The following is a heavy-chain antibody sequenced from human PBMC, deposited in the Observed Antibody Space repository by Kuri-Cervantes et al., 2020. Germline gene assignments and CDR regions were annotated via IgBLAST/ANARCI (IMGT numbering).Heavy chain of an antibody. CDR2: IIPILGIA. CDR3: ARDDRRDGYVRDV. Sequence: SVKVSCKASGGTFSSYTISWVRQAPGQGLEWMGRIIPILGIANYAQKFQGRVTITADKSTSTAYMELSSLRPEDTAVYYCARDDRRDGYVRDVWGQGTTVTVSS. V-gene: IGHV1-69*04. CDR1: GGTFSSYT. J-gene: IGHJ6*02. D-gene: IGHD5-24*01.